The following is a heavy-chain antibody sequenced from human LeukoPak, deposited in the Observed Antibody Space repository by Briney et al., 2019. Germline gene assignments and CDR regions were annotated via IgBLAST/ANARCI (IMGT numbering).Heavy chain of an antibody. Sequence: TSETLSLTCAVYGGSFSGYYWNWIRQHPGKGLEWIGYIYYSGSTYYNPSLKSRVTISVDTSKNQFSLRLSSVTAADTAVYYCARERGGVIDYWGQGTLVTVSS. CDR3: ARERGGVIDY. D-gene: IGHD3-16*01. V-gene: IGHV4-31*11. CDR1: GGSFSGYY. J-gene: IGHJ4*02. CDR2: IYYSGST.